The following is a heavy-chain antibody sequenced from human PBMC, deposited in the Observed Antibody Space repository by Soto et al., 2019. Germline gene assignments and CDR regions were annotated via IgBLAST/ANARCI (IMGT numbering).Heavy chain of an antibody. J-gene: IGHJ6*02. D-gene: IGHD2-8*01. CDR3: ARGAVYANVYYYYGMDV. Sequence: PSETLSLTCTVSGGSISSGTSYWSWIRQRPGKGLEWIGYIFYSGSFYYTPSLRGRVMILADTSKNQFSLRLSSVTAADTAVYYCARGAVYANVYYYYGMDVWGQGTTVTVSS. CDR2: IFYSGSF. CDR1: GGSISSGTSY. V-gene: IGHV4-31*03.